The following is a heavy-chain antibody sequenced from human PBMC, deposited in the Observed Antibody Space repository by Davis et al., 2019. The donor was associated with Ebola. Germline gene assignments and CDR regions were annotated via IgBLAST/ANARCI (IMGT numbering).Heavy chain of an antibody. J-gene: IGHJ1*01. CDR1: GFTVSSYY. D-gene: IGHD3-22*01. V-gene: IGHV3-53*01. Sequence: GESLKISCAASGFTVSSYYMSWVRQAPGKGLEWVSVIYSGGSTYYADSVKGRFTISSDNSKNTLYLQMNSLRAEDTAVYYCARAISSGYYYVEYFQHWGQGTLVTVSS. CDR2: IYSGGST. CDR3: ARAISSGYYYVEYFQH.